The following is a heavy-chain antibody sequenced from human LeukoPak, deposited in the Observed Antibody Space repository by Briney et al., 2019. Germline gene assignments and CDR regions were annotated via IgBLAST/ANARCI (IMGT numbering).Heavy chain of an antibody. Sequence: GGSLRLSCAASGFTFSSYAMHWVRQAPGKGLEWVAVISYDGSNKYYADSVKGRFTISRDNSKNTLYLQMNSLRAEDTAVYYCAKDPHSSSWYGVDYWGQGTLVTVSS. CDR3: AKDPHSSSWYGVDY. D-gene: IGHD6-13*01. CDR2: ISYDGSNK. CDR1: GFTFSSYA. V-gene: IGHV3-30-3*01. J-gene: IGHJ4*02.